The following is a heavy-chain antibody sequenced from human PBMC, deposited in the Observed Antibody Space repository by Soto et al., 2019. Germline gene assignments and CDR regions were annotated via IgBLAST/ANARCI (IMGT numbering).Heavy chain of an antibody. V-gene: IGHV4-38-2*02. J-gene: IGHJ5*02. D-gene: IGHD3-22*01. CDR1: GFSISSGYY. CDR2: VYDGGNS. Sequence: SETLSLTCSVSGFSISSGYYWGWIRQPPGEGLEWIGSVYDGGNSYYNPSLKSRVSISIDTSKNQFSLKLNSVTAAGTAVYYCARTGTVSSGYYYAWFHPWGQGTRVTVSS. CDR3: ARTGTVSSGYYYAWFHP.